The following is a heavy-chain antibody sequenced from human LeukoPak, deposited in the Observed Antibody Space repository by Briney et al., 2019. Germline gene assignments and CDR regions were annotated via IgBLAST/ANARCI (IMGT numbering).Heavy chain of an antibody. J-gene: IGHJ4*02. CDR3: ARARGYSYGYTPNYFDY. CDR2: IDTDSTYI. V-gene: IGHV3-21*01. Sequence: GGSLRLSCAASGFTFSNYDMNWVRQSPGKGLEWVSSIDTDSTYIHYADSVKGRFTISRDNAKNSLYLQMNSLRAEDTAVYYCARARGYSYGYTPNYFDYWGQGTLVTVSS. D-gene: IGHD5-18*01. CDR1: GFTFSNYD.